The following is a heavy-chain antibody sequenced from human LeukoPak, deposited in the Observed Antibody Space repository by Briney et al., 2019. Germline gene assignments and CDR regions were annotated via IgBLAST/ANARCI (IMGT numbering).Heavy chain of an antibody. Sequence: GGSLRLSCAASGFSFNNYAMHWVRQAPGKGLDWVAIIWYDGGKKYYADSVKGRFTISRDNSKNTLYLQMNSLRAEDTAVYYCAKAPTGDYWGQGTLVTVSS. CDR3: AKAPTGDY. CDR2: IWYDGGKK. D-gene: IGHD1-1*01. CDR1: GFSFNNYA. V-gene: IGHV3-33*06. J-gene: IGHJ4*02.